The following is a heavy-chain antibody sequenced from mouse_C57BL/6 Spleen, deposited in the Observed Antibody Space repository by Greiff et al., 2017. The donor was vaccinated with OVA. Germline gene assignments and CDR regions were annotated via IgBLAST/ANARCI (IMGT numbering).Heavy chain of an antibody. CDR3: ARCVPLYYFDY. CDR2: ISSGGSYT. Sequence: EVQGVESGGDLVKPGGSLKLSCAASGFTFSSYGMSWVRQTPDKRLEWVATISSGGSYTYYPDSVKGRFTISRDNAKHNLYLQMSSLKSEDTAMYYCARCVPLYYFDYWGQGTTLTVSS. V-gene: IGHV5-6*01. J-gene: IGHJ2*01. CDR1: GFTFSSYG.